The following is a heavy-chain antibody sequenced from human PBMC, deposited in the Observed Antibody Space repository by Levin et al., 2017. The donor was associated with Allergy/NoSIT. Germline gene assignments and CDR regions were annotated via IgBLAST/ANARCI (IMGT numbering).Heavy chain of an antibody. CDR1: GFIFSSYW. CDR2: TKQDGSEK. J-gene: IGHJ4*02. CDR3: ASWGGGGVY. D-gene: IGHD2-21*01. Sequence: PGGSLRLSCAASGFIFSSYWMNWVRQAPGKGLEWVANTKQDGSEKFYVDSVKGRFTISRDNAKNSLYLQMNSLRVEDTAVYYCASWGGGGVYWGQGTLVTVSS. V-gene: IGHV3-7*01.